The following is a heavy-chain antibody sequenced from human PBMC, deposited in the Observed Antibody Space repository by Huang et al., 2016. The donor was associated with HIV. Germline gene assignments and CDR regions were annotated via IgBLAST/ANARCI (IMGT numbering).Heavy chain of an antibody. D-gene: IGHD2-15*01. J-gene: IGHJ4*02. V-gene: IGHV3-30*18. CDR1: GFTFNNFG. Sequence: QVQLVESGGGVVQPGRSLRLSCVASGFTFNNFGMHWVRQAPGKGLVWVAGISDDGSNGRYSESVKGRFTISRDNPMDTLYLQMNSLRPDDTAVYYCAKESRWYSDLDNWGQGTLVTVSS. CDR3: AKESRWYSDLDN. CDR2: ISDDGSNG.